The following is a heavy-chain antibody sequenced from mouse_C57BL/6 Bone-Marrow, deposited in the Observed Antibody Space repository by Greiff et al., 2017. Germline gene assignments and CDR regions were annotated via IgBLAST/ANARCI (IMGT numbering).Heavy chain of an antibody. CDR1: GYTFTSYT. J-gene: IGHJ2*01. D-gene: IGHD2-2*01. CDR2: INPSSGDT. V-gene: IGHV1-4*01. Sequence: QVQLQQSGAELARPGASVKMSCKASGYTFTSYTMHWVKQRPGQGLEWIGYINPSSGDTKYNQKFKDKAALTADKSSSTAYMQLSSLTSEDSAVYYCAKDSTMVTTGFEYWGQGTTLTVSS. CDR3: AKDSTMVTTGFEY.